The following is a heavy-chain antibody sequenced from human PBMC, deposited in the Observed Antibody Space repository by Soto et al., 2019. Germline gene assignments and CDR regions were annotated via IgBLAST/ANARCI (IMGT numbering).Heavy chain of an antibody. Sequence: GGSLRLSCAASGFTFSSYAMHWVRQAPGKGLEWVAVISYDGSNKYYADSVKGRFTISRDNSKNTLYLQMNSLRAEDMAVYYCARDLGDGYNKGDYWGQGTLVTVSS. CDR2: ISYDGSNK. V-gene: IGHV3-30-3*01. CDR3: ARDLGDGYNKGDY. J-gene: IGHJ4*02. CDR1: GFTFSSYA. D-gene: IGHD5-12*01.